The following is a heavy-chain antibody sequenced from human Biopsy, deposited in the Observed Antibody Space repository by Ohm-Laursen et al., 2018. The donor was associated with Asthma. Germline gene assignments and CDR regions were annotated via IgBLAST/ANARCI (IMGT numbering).Heavy chain of an antibody. CDR2: ISWNSGSI. Sequence: SLRLSCAASGFTFANYGMHWVRQAPGKGLEGGSVISWNSGSIGYADSVKGRFTISRDNAKNSLYLQMNSLRVEDTALYYCAKATLGDIGKDYWGQGTLVTVSS. J-gene: IGHJ4*02. CDR1: GFTFANYG. CDR3: AKATLGDIGKDY. V-gene: IGHV3-9*01. D-gene: IGHD2-21*01.